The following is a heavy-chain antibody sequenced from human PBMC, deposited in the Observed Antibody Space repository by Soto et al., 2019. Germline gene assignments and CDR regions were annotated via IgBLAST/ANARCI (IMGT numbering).Heavy chain of an antibody. CDR2: IYFSGST. J-gene: IGHJ4*02. CDR1: GGSINSGGYY. D-gene: IGHD4-17*01. V-gene: IGHV4-31*03. CDR3: ASGDAWEALLAY. Sequence: RLCRTGPVSGGSINSGGYYWSWIRQLPGKGLEWIGYIYFSGSTYYNPSLESRVTISLDTSQNQFSLKLSSVTAAATAVYYCASGDAWEALLAYWGQGTLVTVYS.